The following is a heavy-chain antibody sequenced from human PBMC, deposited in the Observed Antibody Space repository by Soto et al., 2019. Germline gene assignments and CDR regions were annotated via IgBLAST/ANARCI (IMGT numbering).Heavy chain of an antibody. CDR2: IIPIFGTA. V-gene: IGHV1-69*01. Sequence: QVQLVQSGAEVKKPGSLVKVSCKASGGTFSSYAISWVRQAPGQGLEWMGGIIPIFGTANYAQKFQGRVTITADESTSTAYMELSSLRSEDTAVYYCARDQFVGATEEGFFDYWGQGTLVTVSS. CDR3: ARDQFVGATEEGFFDY. D-gene: IGHD1-26*01. CDR1: GGTFSSYA. J-gene: IGHJ4*02.